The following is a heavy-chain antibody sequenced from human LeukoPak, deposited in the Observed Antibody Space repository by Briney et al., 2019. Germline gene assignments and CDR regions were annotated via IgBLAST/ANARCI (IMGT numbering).Heavy chain of an antibody. CDR1: GYTFTSYY. Sequence: GASVKVSCKASGYTFTSYYMHWVRQAPGQRLEWMGWINAGNGNTKYSQKFQGRVTITRDTSASTAYIELSSLRSEDTAVYYCARTHYDFWSGFDYWGQGTLVTVSS. CDR3: ARTHYDFWSGFDY. CDR2: INAGNGNT. J-gene: IGHJ4*02. D-gene: IGHD3-3*01. V-gene: IGHV1-3*01.